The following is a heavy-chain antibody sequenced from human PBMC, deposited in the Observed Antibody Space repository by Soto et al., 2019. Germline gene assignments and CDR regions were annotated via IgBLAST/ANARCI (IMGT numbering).Heavy chain of an antibody. CDR1: GFTFFTHA. D-gene: IGHD1-20*01. V-gene: IGHV3-30*03. CDR3: ASDQTGITTTGGGRIDH. J-gene: IGHJ4*02. CDR2: VSLDGSNK. Sequence: QDQLVESGGGVVQPGRSLRLSCAASGFTFFTHAMHWVRQAPGKGLECVAIVSLDGSNKYYAASVKGRFTISRDNSKNSLYLQMSGLTAEDTAVYYCASDQTGITTTGGGRIDHWGQGTLVTVSS.